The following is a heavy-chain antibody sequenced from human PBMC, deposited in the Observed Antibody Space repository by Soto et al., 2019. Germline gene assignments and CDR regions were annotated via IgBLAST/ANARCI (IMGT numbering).Heavy chain of an antibody. V-gene: IGHV3-30*18. J-gene: IGHJ6*02. D-gene: IGHD2-2*01. CDR1: GFTFSSYA. CDR2: ISYDGSNK. CDR3: AKVSAAQRYYYYAMDV. Sequence: GGSLRLSCAASGFTFSSYAMHWVRQAPCKGLQWVAVISYDGSNKYFADSVKGRFTISRDNSKNTLYLQMNSLRPEDSAVYYCAKVSAAQRYYYYAMDVWGQGTTVTVSS.